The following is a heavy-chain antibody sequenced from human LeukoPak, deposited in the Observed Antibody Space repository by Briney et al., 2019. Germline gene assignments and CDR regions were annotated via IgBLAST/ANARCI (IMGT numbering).Heavy chain of an antibody. CDR2: LSSNGGST. CDR1: GFTFSSFA. V-gene: IGHV3-64*04. D-gene: IGHD1-26*01. CDR3: AKASNGGSYYGVIIDY. Sequence: AGGSLRLSCSASGFTFSSFAMHWVRQAPGKGLEYVSSLSSNGGSTYYADSVKGRFTISRDNSKNTLYLQMNSLRAEDTAVYYCAKASNGGSYYGVIIDYWGQGTLVTVSS. J-gene: IGHJ4*02.